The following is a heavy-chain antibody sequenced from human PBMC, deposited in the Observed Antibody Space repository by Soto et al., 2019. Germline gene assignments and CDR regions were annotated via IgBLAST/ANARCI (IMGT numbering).Heavy chain of an antibody. Sequence: GGSLRLSCAASGFTFSSYSMNWVRQAPGKGLEWVSSISSSSSYIYYADSVKGRFTISRDNAKNSLYLQMNSLRAEDTAVYYCARDRVAVAENYYYYYYGMDVWGQGTTVTVSS. CDR1: GFTFSSYS. V-gene: IGHV3-21*01. CDR3: ARDRVAVAENYYYYYYGMDV. CDR2: ISSSSSYI. J-gene: IGHJ6*02. D-gene: IGHD6-19*01.